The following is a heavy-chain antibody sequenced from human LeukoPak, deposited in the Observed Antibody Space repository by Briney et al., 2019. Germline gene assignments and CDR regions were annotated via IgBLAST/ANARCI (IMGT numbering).Heavy chain of an antibody. CDR3: ARGRRYSYGYGGYFDY. J-gene: IGHJ4*02. V-gene: IGHV4-34*01. Sequence: SETLPLTCAVYGGSFSGYYWSWICQPPGKGLEWIGEINHSGSTNYNPSLKSRVTISVDTSKNQFSLKLSSVTAADTAVYYCARGRRYSYGYGGYFDYWGQGTLVTVSS. D-gene: IGHD5-18*01. CDR2: INHSGST. CDR1: GGSFSGYY.